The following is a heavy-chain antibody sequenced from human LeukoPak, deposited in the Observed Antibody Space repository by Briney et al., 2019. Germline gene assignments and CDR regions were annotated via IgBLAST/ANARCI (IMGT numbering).Heavy chain of an antibody. J-gene: IGHJ4*02. V-gene: IGHV3-30*18. CDR3: AKEGAFPYGAHYEN. CDR1: GFTFSNYG. Sequence: GGSLSLSCAPSGFTFSNYGMHWVRQAPGNGLQWVAVVSSGGTTVYYADSVKGRFTISRDNSKNTLSLQMDSLRAEDTAVYYCAKEGAFPYGAHYENWGQGTLVTVSS. CDR2: VSSGGTTV. D-gene: IGHD4-17*01.